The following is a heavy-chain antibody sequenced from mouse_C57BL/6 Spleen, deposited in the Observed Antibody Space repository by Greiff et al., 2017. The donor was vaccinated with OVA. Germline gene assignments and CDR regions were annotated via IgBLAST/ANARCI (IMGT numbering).Heavy chain of an antibody. D-gene: IGHD4-1*01. CDR3: ARLTGSFDY. CDR1: GFTFSDHG. Sequence: EVKVVESGGGLVKPGGSLKLSCAASGFTFSDHGMHWVRQAPEKGLEWVAYISSGSSTIYYADTVKGRFTISRDNAKNTLFLQMTSLRSEDTAMYYCARLTGSFDYWGQGTTLTVSS. J-gene: IGHJ2*01. CDR2: ISSGSSTI. V-gene: IGHV5-17*01.